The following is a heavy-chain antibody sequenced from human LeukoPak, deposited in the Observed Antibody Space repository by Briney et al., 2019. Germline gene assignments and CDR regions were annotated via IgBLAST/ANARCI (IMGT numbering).Heavy chain of an antibody. V-gene: IGHV3-23*01. J-gene: IGHJ6*02. Sequence: PGGSLRLSCAASGFTFSSYAMSWVRQAPGKGLEWVSAISGSGGSTYYADSVKGRFTISRDNPKNTLYLQMNSLRAEDTAVYYCAKDTLRCSSTSCSTDCYYGMDVWGQGTTVTVSS. CDR2: ISGSGGST. D-gene: IGHD2-2*01. CDR1: GFTFSSYA. CDR3: AKDTLRCSSTSCSTDCYYGMDV.